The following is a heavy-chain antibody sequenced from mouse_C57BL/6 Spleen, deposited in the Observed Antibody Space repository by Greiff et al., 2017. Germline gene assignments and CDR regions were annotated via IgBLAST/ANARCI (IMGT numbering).Heavy chain of an antibody. V-gene: IGHV1-82*01. CDR3: ARTESAMDY. J-gene: IGHJ4*01. Sequence: VQLQQSGPELVKPGASVKLSCKASGYAFSSSWMNWVKQRPGKGLEWIGRIYPGDGDTNYKWKFKGKATLTSDKSSSTAYMQLSSLTSEDSSVYFCARTESAMDYWGQGTSVTVSS. CDR1: GYAFSSSW. CDR2: IYPGDGDT.